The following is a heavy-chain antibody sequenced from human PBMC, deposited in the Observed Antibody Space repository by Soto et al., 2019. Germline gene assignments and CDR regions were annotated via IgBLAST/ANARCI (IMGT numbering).Heavy chain of an antibody. V-gene: IGHV1-69*02. CDR1: GGTFSSYT. J-gene: IGHJ4*02. CDR3: ARAFRGGSRSGSLDY. Sequence: QVQLVQSGAEVKKPGPSVKVSCKASGGTFSSYTISWVRQAPGQGLEWMGRIIPILGIANYAQKFQGRVTITADKSTSTAYMELSSLRSEDTAVYYCARAFRGGSRSGSLDYWGQGTLVTVSS. D-gene: IGHD1-26*01. CDR2: IIPILGIA.